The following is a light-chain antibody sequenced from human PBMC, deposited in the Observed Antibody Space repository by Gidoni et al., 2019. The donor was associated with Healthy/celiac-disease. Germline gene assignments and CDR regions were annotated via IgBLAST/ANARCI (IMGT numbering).Light chain of an antibody. CDR1: QSISSH. Sequence: DIQMTQSPSSLSASVGDRVTITCRASQSISSHLDWYQQKPGKAPKLLIYAASSLQSGVPSRLSGSGSGTAFTLTISSMQAEDFATYYCQQSYSTPWTFGQGTKVEIK. V-gene: IGKV1-39*01. CDR2: AAS. CDR3: QQSYSTPWT. J-gene: IGKJ1*01.